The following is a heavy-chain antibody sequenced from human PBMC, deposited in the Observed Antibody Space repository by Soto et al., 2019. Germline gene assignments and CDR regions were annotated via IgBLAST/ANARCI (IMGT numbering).Heavy chain of an antibody. Sequence: GGSLRLSCAASGFTFDDYAMHWVRQAPGKGLEWVSGISWNSGSIGYADSVKGRFTISRDNAKNSLYLQMNSLRAEDTALYYCAKYKDKVLWRGVVDYWGQGTLVTVSS. D-gene: IGHD2-2*01. J-gene: IGHJ4*02. CDR1: GFTFDDYA. V-gene: IGHV3-9*01. CDR3: AKYKDKVLWRGVVDY. CDR2: ISWNSGSI.